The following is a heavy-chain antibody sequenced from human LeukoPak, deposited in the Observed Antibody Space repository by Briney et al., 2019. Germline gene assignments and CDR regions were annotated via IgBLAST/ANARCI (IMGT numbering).Heavy chain of an antibody. V-gene: IGHV3-23*01. CDR3: ANDLTRAVYSAYDFLPNLGN. CDR1: GFTFSSYA. J-gene: IGHJ4*02. Sequence: PGGSLRLSCAASGFTFSSYAMSWVRQAPGKGLERVSAISGTGGRTYYADSVKGRFTISRDNSKNTPYLQMNSLRAEDTAVYYCANDLTRAVYSAYDFLPNLGNWGQGTLVTVSS. CDR2: ISGTGGRT. D-gene: IGHD5-12*01.